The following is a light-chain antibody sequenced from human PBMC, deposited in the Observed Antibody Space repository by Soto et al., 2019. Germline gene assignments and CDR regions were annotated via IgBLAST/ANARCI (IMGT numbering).Light chain of an antibody. V-gene: IGKV3-20*01. J-gene: IGKJ3*01. Sequence: EIVLTQSPGTLSLSPGERATLSCRASQSVSSNNLAWYQQRPGQAPRVVIYGASTRATGIPERFSGSGSGTDFTLTISRLEPEDFVVYYCQQYGRSPFTFGPGTKGDIK. CDR3: QQYGRSPFT. CDR1: QSVSSNN. CDR2: GAS.